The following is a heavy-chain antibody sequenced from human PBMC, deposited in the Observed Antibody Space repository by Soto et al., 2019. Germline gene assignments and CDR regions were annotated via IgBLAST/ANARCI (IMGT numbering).Heavy chain of an antibody. CDR2: ISWDGGST. V-gene: IGHV3-43*01. Sequence: PGGSLRLSCAASGFTFDDYTMHWVRQAPGKGLEWVSLISWDGGSTYYADSVKGRFTISRDNSKNSLYLQMNSLRTEDTALYYCAKDIGSYGYFDYWGQGTLVTVSS. CDR1: GFTFDDYT. D-gene: IGHD5-18*01. J-gene: IGHJ4*02. CDR3: AKDIGSYGYFDY.